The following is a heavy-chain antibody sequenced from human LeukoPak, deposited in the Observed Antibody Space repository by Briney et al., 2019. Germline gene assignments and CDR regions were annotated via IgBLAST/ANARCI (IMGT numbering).Heavy chain of an antibody. CDR2: INPNSGGT. D-gene: IGHD3-10*01. J-gene: IGHJ4*02. CDR1: GYTFTGYY. Sequence: ASVKVSCKASGYTFTGYYMHWVRQAPGQGLEWMGWINPNSGGTNYAQKFQGRVTMTRDTSISTAYMELSRLRSDDTAVYYCARDRREGLLWFGAYFDYWGQGTLVTVSS. V-gene: IGHV1-2*02. CDR3: ARDRREGLLWFGAYFDY.